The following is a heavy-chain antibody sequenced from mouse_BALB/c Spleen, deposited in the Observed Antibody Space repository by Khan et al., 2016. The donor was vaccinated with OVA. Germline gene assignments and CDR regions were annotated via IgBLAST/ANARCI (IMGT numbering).Heavy chain of an antibody. V-gene: IGHV1S134*01. CDR1: GSTFTSYG. D-gene: IGHD2-14*01. J-gene: IGHJ2*01. CDR3: TTAYYRYYFDY. Sequence: VQLKESGAELGRPGSSVKLSCKTSGSTFTSYGIKWVKQRPGQGLEWIGYIYPGNGYTEYNERFQGKAILTSDTSSSTAYMHLRSLTSEDSAIYFCTTAYYRYYFDYWGQGTTLTVSS. CDR2: IYPGNGYT.